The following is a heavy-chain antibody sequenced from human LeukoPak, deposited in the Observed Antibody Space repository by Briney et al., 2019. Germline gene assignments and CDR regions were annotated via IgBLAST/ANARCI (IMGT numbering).Heavy chain of an antibody. V-gene: IGHV1-2*02. CDR2: INPNSGGT. J-gene: IGHJ6*02. D-gene: IGHD3-10*01. Sequence: ASVKVSCKASGYTFTGYYMHWVRQAPGRGLEWMGWINPNSGGTNYAQKFQGRVTMTRDTSISTAYMELSRLRSDDTAVYYCARDLRRFGEFYYYGMDVWGQGTTVTVSS. CDR1: GYTFTGYY. CDR3: ARDLRRFGEFYYYGMDV.